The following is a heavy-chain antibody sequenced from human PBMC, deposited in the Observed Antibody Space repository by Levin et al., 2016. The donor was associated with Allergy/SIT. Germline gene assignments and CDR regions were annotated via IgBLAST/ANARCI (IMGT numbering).Heavy chain of an antibody. CDR2: IYSGGST. J-gene: IGHJ4*02. D-gene: IGHD3-10*01. V-gene: IGHV3-53*01. Sequence: WIRQPPGKGLEWVSVIYSGGSTYYADSVKGRFTISRDNSKNTLYLQMNSLRAEDTAVYYCARRGLLWFGELGPFDYWGQGTLVTVSS. CDR3: ARRGLLWFGELGPFDY.